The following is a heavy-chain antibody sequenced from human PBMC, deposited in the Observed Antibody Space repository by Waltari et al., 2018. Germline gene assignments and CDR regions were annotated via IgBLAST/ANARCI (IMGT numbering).Heavy chain of an antibody. Sequence: EVQLVESGGGLVQPGGSLRLSCLGSGFIFSNHWMTWVRQAPGKGLDGLANIKRDGSQENYMDSVKGRFTISRDNAKSSLHLQMNSLTAEDTAIYYCVRGWVEGLPRGCDYWGQGTLVTVSS. V-gene: IGHV3-7*03. D-gene: IGHD1-26*01. CDR2: IKRDGSQE. CDR3: VRGWVEGLPRGCDY. CDR1: GFIFSNHW. J-gene: IGHJ4*02.